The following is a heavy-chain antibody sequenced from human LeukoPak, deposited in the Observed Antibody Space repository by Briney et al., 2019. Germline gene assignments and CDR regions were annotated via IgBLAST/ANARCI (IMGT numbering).Heavy chain of an antibody. CDR1: GFTFSSHW. Sequence: GGALRLSCAASGFTFSSHWMSWVRLAPGKGLEWVANIKGDGSEKWYADSVKGRFTISRDNAQNSVHLQMNSLRAEDTAVYHCARDEYRSRWLHPWGQGTLVTVTS. CDR3: ARDEYRSRWLHP. V-gene: IGHV3-7*01. J-gene: IGHJ5*02. D-gene: IGHD5-24*01. CDR2: IKGDGSEK.